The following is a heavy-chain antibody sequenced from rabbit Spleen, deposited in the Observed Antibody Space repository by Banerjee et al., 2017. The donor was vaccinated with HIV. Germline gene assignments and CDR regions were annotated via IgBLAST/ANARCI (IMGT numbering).Heavy chain of an antibody. CDR1: GLDFSSSYY. Sequence: QSLEESGGDLVKPGASLTLTCTVSGLDFSSSYYMCWVRQAPGKGLEWISCIAGGSSGFTYSATWAKGRFTISKTSSTTVTLQMTSLTAADTATYFCARSTYGYDDYADLYYAAMDLWGQGTLVTVS. J-gene: IGHJ6*01. CDR3: ARSTYGYDDYADLYYAAMDL. CDR2: IAGGSSGFT. D-gene: IGHD6-1*01. V-gene: IGHV1S40*01.